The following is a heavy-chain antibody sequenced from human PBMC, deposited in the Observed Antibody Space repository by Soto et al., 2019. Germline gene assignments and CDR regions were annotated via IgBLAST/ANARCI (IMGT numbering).Heavy chain of an antibody. CDR2: TYYRSRWYN. Sequence: QVQLQESGPGLVKPSQTLSLTCAISGDGVSSNSAAWNWIRQSPSRGLEWLGRTYYRSRWYNDYAVSVKSRITVNPDTSKNQFSLQLTSVTPEDTAVYYCAGTTSHYWYYMDVWGKGTTVTVSS. CDR1: GDGVSSNSAA. D-gene: IGHD1-7*01. V-gene: IGHV6-1*01. J-gene: IGHJ6*03. CDR3: AGTTSHYWYYMDV.